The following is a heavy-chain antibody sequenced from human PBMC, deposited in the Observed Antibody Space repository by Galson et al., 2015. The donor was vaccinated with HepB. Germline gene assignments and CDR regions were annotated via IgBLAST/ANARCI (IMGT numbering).Heavy chain of an antibody. CDR2: IGGGGSTT. J-gene: IGHJ4*02. CDR1: GFSFSSYW. D-gene: IGHD4-23*01. V-gene: IGHV3-23*01. CDR3: ARRTSVVTHFDY. Sequence: SLRLSCAASGFSFSSYWVMWVRQAPGKGLEWVSVIGGGGSTTYYAESVKGRFTVSRDNSKNTLYLQMDSLRAEDTAVYYCARRTSVVTHFDYWGQGALVIVSS.